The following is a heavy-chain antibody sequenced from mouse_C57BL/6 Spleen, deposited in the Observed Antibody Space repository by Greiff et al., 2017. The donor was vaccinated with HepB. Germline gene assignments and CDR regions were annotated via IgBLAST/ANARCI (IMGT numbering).Heavy chain of an antibody. CDR1: GYTFTSYW. J-gene: IGHJ4*01. V-gene: IGHV1-64*01. D-gene: IGHD2-3*01. CDR3: ARRAGWLLQCAMDY. Sequence: VQLQQSGAELVKPGASVKLSCKASGYTFTSYWMHWVKQRPGQGLEWIGMIHPNSGSTNYNEKFKSKATLTVDKSSSTAYMQLSSLTSEDSAVYYCARRAGWLLQCAMDYWGQGTSVTVSS. CDR2: IHPNSGST.